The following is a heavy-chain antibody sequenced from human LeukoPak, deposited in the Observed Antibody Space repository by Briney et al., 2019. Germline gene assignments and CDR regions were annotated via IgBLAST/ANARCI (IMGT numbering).Heavy chain of an antibody. V-gene: IGHV1-24*01. D-gene: IGHD6-13*01. CDR2: FDPEDGET. Sequence: XMGGFDPEDGETIYAQKFQGRVTMTEDTSTDTAYMELSSLRSEDTAVYYCATNAIAAAGILWDWGQGTLVTVSS. J-gene: IGHJ4*02. CDR3: ATNAIAAAGILWD.